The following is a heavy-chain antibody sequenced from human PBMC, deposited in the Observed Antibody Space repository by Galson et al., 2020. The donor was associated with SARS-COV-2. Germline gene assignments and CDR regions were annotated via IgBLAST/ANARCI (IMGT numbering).Heavy chain of an antibody. D-gene: IGHD3-22*01. CDR1: GFTFDDYA. Sequence: GGSLRLSCAASGFTFDDYAMHWVRQAPGKGLEWVSGISWNSGIIGYADSVKGRFTISRDNAKNTLYLHMNSLRAEDTAFYYCEKVYESINGGFDYWGKGGRVTVSS. J-gene: IGHJ4*02. CDR3: EKVYESINGGFDY. CDR2: ISWNSGII. V-gene: IGHV3-9*01.